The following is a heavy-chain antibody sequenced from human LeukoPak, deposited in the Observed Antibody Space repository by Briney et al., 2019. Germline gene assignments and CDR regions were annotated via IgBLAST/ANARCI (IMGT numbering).Heavy chain of an antibody. CDR3: ARQSYSSAWYFFAY. D-gene: IGHD6-19*01. CDR1: GGSISSDY. J-gene: IGHJ4*02. CDR2: IYYSGST. Sequence: PSETLSLTCTVSGGSISSDYWTWIRQPPGKGLEWIGNIYYSGSTNYNPSLKSRVTISVDTSKNQFSLKLSSVTAADTAVYYCARQSYSSAWYFFAYWGQGTLVTVSS. V-gene: IGHV4-59*08.